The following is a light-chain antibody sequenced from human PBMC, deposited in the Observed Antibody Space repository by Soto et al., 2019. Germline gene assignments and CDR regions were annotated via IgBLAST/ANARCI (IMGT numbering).Light chain of an antibody. V-gene: IGKV3-15*01. CDR1: QSVSSN. CDR3: QHSST. Sequence: EIVMTQSPATLSVSPGERATLSCRASQSVSSNLAWYQQKPGQAPRLLIYGASTRATGIPARFSGSGSGTEFTLTISSLQSEDFAVYSCQHSSTFGQGTKLEIK. CDR2: GAS. J-gene: IGKJ2*02.